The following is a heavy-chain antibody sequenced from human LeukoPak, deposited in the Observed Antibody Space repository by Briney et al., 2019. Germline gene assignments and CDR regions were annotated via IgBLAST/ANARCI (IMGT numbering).Heavy chain of an antibody. J-gene: IGHJ1*01. D-gene: IGHD6-19*01. V-gene: IGHV3-15*01. CDR3: VIDNLDQSGWLGYFQH. Sequence: GSLRLSCATSGFIFSKAWMSWVRQAPGKGLEWVGRIKSETDGGTTDYAAPVKGRFTVSRDDSKNTLYLQMNSLKTEDTAVYYCVIDNLDQSGWLGYFQHWGQGTLVTVSS. CDR2: IKSETDGGTT. CDR1: GFIFSKAW.